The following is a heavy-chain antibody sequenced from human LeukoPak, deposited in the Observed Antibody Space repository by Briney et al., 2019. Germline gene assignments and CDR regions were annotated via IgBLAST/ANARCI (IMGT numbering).Heavy chain of an antibody. V-gene: IGHV3-53*01. J-gene: IGHJ1*01. CDR1: GFTFSNAW. CDR3: ARGDYYDSSGYSQYFQH. CDR2: IYSGGST. Sequence: GSLRLSCAASGFTFSNAWMSWVRQAPGKGLEWVSVIYSGGSTYYADSVKGRFTISRDNSKNTLYLQMSSLRAEDTAVYYCARGDYYDSSGYSQYFQHWGQGTLVTVSS. D-gene: IGHD3-22*01.